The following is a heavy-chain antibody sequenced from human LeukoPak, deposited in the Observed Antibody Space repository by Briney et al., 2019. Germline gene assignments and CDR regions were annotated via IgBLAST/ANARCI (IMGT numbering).Heavy chain of an antibody. CDR3: AKEIVQYQLLLTPFDY. CDR2: IIGGGGST. CDR1: GFTFSSYA. V-gene: IGHV3-23*01. Sequence: GGSLRLSCAASGFTFSSYAMSWARHPPGKWLEWVSAIIGGGGSTYYAASVKGRFTISKDNSKNTMYLQMNSLRAEDTAVYYCAKEIVQYQLLLTPFDYWGQGTLVTVSS. D-gene: IGHD2-2*01. J-gene: IGHJ4*02.